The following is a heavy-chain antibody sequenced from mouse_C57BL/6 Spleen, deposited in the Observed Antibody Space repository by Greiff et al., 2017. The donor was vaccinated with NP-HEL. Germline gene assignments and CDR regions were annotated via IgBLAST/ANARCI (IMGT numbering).Heavy chain of an antibody. Sequence: QVQLQQPGAELVRPGSSVKLSCKASGYTFTSYWMDWVKQRPGQGLEWIGNIYPSDSETHYNQKFKDKATLTVDKSSSTAYMQLSSLTSEDSAVYYCARHYYGNPFAYWGQGTLVTVSA. CDR1: GYTFTSYW. D-gene: IGHD2-1*01. CDR3: ARHYYGNPFAY. J-gene: IGHJ3*01. V-gene: IGHV1-61*01. CDR2: IYPSDSET.